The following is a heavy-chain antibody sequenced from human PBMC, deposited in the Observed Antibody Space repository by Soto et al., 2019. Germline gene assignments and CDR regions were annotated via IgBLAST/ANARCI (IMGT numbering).Heavy chain of an antibody. V-gene: IGHV4-31*03. CDR1: GGSINSGSYY. D-gene: IGHD3-10*01. Sequence: QVQLQESGPGLVKPSQTLSLTCTVTGGSINSGSYYWSWIRQHPGKGLEWIGNINYSGSTYYNPSLKSRFRMSVDASQNRFFLKLTSVTAADTAIYYCARDRLMGQYFGSWGQGTLVTVSS. CDR3: ARDRLMGQYFGS. J-gene: IGHJ4*02. CDR2: INYSGST.